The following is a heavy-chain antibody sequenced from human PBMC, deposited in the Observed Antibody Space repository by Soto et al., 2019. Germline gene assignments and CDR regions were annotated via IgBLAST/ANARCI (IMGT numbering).Heavy chain of an antibody. CDR3: ARDRALELGDY. D-gene: IGHD1-26*01. CDR2: ISAYNGNT. Sequence: QVQLVQSGAEVKKPGASVKVSCKASGYTFTSYGISWVRQAPGQGLEWMGWISAYNGNTNYAQKLQGRVTTSTAYMELRSLRSDDTAVDYCARDRALELGDYWGQGTLVTVSS. J-gene: IGHJ4*02. CDR1: GYTFTSYG. V-gene: IGHV1-18*01.